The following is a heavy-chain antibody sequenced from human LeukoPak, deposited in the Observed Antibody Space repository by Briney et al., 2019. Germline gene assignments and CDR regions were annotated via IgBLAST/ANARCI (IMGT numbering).Heavy chain of an antibody. D-gene: IGHD3-10*01. V-gene: IGHV3-33*01. J-gene: IGHJ4*02. CDR2: IWYDENYK. CDR3: ARDLDTYGSGSYWLE. CDR1: GFTFSSYG. Sequence: GVSLRLSRAASGFTFSSYGMHWVRQAPGKGLEWVAVIWYDENYKYYADSVKGRFTISRDNSKNTLYLQMNSLRAEDTAVYYCARDLDTYGSGSYWLEWGQGTLVTVSS.